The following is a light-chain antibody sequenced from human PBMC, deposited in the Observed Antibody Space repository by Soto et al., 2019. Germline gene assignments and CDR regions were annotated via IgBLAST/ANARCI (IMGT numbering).Light chain of an antibody. CDR1: RSVNNNY. Sequence: EIVLTQSPGTLSLSPGERATLSCRASRSVNNNYVAWYQQKPGQAPRLLIYGASSRATGIPDRFSGSGSGTDFTLTISSLHSEDFAVYYCQQYNNWPWTFGQGTKVDIK. V-gene: IGKV3-20*01. J-gene: IGKJ1*01. CDR2: GAS. CDR3: QQYNNWPWT.